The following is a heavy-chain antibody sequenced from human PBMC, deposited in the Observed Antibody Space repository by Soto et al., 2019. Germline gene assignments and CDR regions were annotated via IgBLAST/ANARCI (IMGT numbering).Heavy chain of an antibody. CDR2: SSVYNGNT. CDR1: GYSFATSG. Sequence: QVKLVQSGTEVKKPGASIKVSCKASGYSFATSGMTWVRQAPGQGLEWMGGSSVYNGNTNYDQNLQDRVTMTTDTSTNTAYLEVRNLRCDETAVYYCARVGQYYDASGYADWGQGTLVTVSS. CDR3: ARVGQYYDASGYAD. J-gene: IGHJ4*02. D-gene: IGHD3-22*01. V-gene: IGHV1-18*01.